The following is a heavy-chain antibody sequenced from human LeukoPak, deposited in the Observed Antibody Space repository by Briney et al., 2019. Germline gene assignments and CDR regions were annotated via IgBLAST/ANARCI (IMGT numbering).Heavy chain of an antibody. J-gene: IGHJ2*01. CDR3: ARVRAVAGIRYWYFDL. CDR2: ISYHGSST. V-gene: IGHV3-30*03. CDR1: GFTFSSYG. Sequence: PGGSLRLSCAASGFTFSSYGMHWVRQAPGTGLEWVAFISYHGSSTYYADSVKGRFTISRDNSKNTLYLQMNSLRAEDTAVYYCARVRAVAGIRYWYFDLWGRDTLVTVSS. D-gene: IGHD6-19*01.